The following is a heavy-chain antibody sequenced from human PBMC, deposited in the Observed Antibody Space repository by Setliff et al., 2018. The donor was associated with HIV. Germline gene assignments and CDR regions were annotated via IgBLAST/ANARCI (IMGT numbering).Heavy chain of an antibody. J-gene: IGHJ5*01. Sequence: SETLSLTCTVSGGSISSSTYYWGWIRQPPGKGLEWIGSIYYSGSTYYNPSLKSRVTISVDTSKNQFSLKLSSVTAADTAVYYCARGYSSSLGWFDPWGQETLVTVS. CDR1: GGSISSSTYY. CDR3: ARGYSSSLGWFDP. CDR2: IYYSGST. V-gene: IGHV4-39*07. D-gene: IGHD6-6*01.